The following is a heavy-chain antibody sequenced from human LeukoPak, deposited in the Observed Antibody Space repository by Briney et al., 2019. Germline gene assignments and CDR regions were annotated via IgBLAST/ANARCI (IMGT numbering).Heavy chain of an antibody. D-gene: IGHD5-24*01. CDR1: GGSISSCGYY. CDR2: IYYSGST. Sequence: SETLSLTCTVSGGSISSCGYYWNWIRQHPGKGLEWIGYIYYSGSTYYNPSLKSRVTIAVDTSKNQFSLRLNSVTAADTAVYYCARGGAGGRDGYNYGYWGQGTLVTVSS. V-gene: IGHV4-31*03. J-gene: IGHJ4*02. CDR3: ARGGAGGRDGYNYGY.